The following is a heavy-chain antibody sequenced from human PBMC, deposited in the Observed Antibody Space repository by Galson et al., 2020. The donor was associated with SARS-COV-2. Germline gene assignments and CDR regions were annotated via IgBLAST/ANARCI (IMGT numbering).Heavy chain of an antibody. D-gene: IGHD3-9*01. V-gene: IGHV4-39*01. CDR1: GGSISSSNYY. CDR2: IYYTESN. CDR3: ARQILTGYYAFYYFDF. Sequence: SETLSLTCTVSGGSISSSNYYWGWVRQPPGEGLEWIGSIYYTESNYYNPSLTSRVTMSVDTSRNQFSLKLSSVTAGDTAVYYCARQILTGYYAFYYFDFWGQGTLVTVSS. J-gene: IGHJ4*02.